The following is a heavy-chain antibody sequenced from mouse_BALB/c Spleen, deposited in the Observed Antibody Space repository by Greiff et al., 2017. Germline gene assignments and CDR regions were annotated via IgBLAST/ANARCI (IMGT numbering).Heavy chain of an antibody. CDR1: GFTFSNYW. CDR3: TRQELGRWYFDV. J-gene: IGHJ1*01. D-gene: IGHD4-1*01. CDR2: IRLKSNNYAT. V-gene: IGHV6-6*02. Sequence: VQLKESGGGLVQPGGSMKLSCVASGFTFSNYWMNWVRQSPEKGLEWVAEIRLKSNNYATHYAESVKGRFTISRDDSKSSVYLQMNNLRAEDTGIYYCTRQELGRWYFDVWGAGTTVTVSS.